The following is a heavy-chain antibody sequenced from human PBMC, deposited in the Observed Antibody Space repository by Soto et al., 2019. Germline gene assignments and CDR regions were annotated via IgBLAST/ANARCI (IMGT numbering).Heavy chain of an antibody. CDR1: GFTFSSYA. V-gene: IGHV3-30-3*01. CDR2: ISYDGSNK. CDR3: ARAYEGDYFDY. Sequence: QVQLVESGGGVVQPGRSLRLSCAASGFTFSSYAMHWVRQAPGKGLEWVEVISYDGSNKYYADSVKGRFTISRDNSKNTLYLQMNSMRAEDTAVDYWARAYEGDYFDYWGQGTLVTVSS. D-gene: IGHD3-16*01. J-gene: IGHJ4*02.